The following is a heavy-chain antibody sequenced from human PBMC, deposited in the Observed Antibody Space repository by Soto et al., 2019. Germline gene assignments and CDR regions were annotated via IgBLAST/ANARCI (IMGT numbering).Heavy chain of an antibody. CDR1: GGTFSKYA. Sequence: QVQLVQSGAEVKKPGSSVKVSCKASGGTFSKYAISWVRQAPRQGLEWMGGIIPIFGTANYAQKFQGRVTITADKSTNTAYMEVSRLTSDDTAVYYCARRLGLLVTPIPGYWGQGTLITVSS. J-gene: IGHJ4*02. V-gene: IGHV1-69*06. D-gene: IGHD2-21*02. CDR3: ARRLGLLVTPIPGY. CDR2: IIPIFGTA.